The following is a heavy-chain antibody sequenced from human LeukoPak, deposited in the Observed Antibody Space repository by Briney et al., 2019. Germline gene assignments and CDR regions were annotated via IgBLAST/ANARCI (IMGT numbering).Heavy chain of an antibody. CDR2: ISLNSGDT. J-gene: IGHJ4*02. Sequence: ASVKVSCKASGYMFSAYYINWVRQAPGLGLEWLGWISLNSGDTNYAQKFQGRVSMTSDSSISTAYLELNSLRSDDTAIYFCARLNSGNLRGILYWGQGSLVTVSS. V-gene: IGHV1-2*02. CDR3: ARLNSGNLRGILY. CDR1: GYMFSAYY. D-gene: IGHD3-10*01.